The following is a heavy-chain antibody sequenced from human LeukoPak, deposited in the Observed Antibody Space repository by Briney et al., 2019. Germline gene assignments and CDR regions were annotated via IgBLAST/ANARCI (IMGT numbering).Heavy chain of an antibody. V-gene: IGHV3-21*01. D-gene: IGHD1-26*01. Sequence: GEALRLSCAASGFTFSSYGMSWVRQAPGKGLEWVSAISASGTDTYYADSVKGRFTISRDNARNSLYLQMNSLRVEDTAVYYCARDPYSGTYGNTYYYYMDVWGKGTTVTISS. CDR2: ISASGTDT. CDR1: GFTFSSYG. J-gene: IGHJ6*03. CDR3: ARDPYSGTYGNTYYYYMDV.